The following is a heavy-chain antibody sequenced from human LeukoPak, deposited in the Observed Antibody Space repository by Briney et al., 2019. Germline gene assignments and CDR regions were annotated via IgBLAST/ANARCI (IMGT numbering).Heavy chain of an antibody. Sequence: PGGSLRLSCAASGFTFSSYGMHWVRQAPGKGLEWVAVISYDGGNKYYADSVKGRFTISRDNSKNTLYLQMNSLRAEDTAVYYCAKGKQWLVRGCFQHWGQGTLVTVSS. CDR1: GFTFSSYG. V-gene: IGHV3-30*18. D-gene: IGHD6-19*01. CDR2: ISYDGGNK. CDR3: AKGKQWLVRGCFQH. J-gene: IGHJ1*01.